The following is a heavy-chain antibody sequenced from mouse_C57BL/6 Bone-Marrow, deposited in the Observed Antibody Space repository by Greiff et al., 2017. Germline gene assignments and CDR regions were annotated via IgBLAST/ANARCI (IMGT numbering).Heavy chain of an antibody. J-gene: IGHJ3*01. V-gene: IGHV1-39*01. CDR3: ASTYDGYYAWFSY. D-gene: IGHD2-3*01. CDR2: INPNYGTT. Sequence: EVQLQQSGPELVKPGASVKISCKASGYSFTDYNMNWVKQSNGKSLEWIGVINPNYGTTSYNQKFKGKATSTVDQSSRTAYMQLNSLTSEDSAVYYCASTYDGYYAWFSYWGQGTLVTVSA. CDR1: GYSFTDYN.